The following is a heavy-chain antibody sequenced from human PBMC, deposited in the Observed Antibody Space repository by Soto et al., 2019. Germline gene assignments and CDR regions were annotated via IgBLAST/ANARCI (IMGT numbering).Heavy chain of an antibody. CDR1: GGSMSSHY. J-gene: IGHJ4*02. D-gene: IGHD3-16*01. V-gene: IGHV4-59*11. Sequence: PSETLSLTCTVSGGSMSSHYWTWLRQPPGKGLEWIGYISYSGSSYYNPSLKSRATISADTSPKQFSLRLTSVIAADTALYFCARAEPDASVGFWGQGTLVTVSS. CDR3: ARAEPDASVGF. CDR2: ISYSGSS.